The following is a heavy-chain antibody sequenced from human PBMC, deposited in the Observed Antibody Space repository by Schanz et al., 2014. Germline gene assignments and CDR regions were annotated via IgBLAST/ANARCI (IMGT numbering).Heavy chain of an antibody. CDR2: INPSGGST. CDR1: GYSFTPFP. J-gene: IGHJ4*02. V-gene: IGHV1-46*03. D-gene: IGHD2-2*01. CDR3: ARAPTAYCSDTSCLGTPFDY. Sequence: QVQLVQSWAEVKGPGASVKVSCKASGYSFTPFPIHWVRQAPGQRLEWMGMINPSGGSTTYAQKFQGRVTMTRDTSTSTVYMELSSLRSEDTAVYYCARAPTAYCSDTSCLGTPFDYWGQGTLVTVSS.